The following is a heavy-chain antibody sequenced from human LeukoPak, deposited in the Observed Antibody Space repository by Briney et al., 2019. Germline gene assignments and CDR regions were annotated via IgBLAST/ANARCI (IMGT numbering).Heavy chain of an antibody. CDR3: ARDRSPTRDGGDY. D-gene: IGHD3-16*01. CDR1: GFTFSSYA. Sequence: GESLRLSCAASGFTFSSYAMHWVRQAPGKGLEWVAVISYDGSNKYYADSVKGRFTISRDNSKNTLYLQMNSLRAEDTAVYYCARDRSPTRDGGDYWGQGTLVTVSS. CDR2: ISYDGSNK. J-gene: IGHJ4*02. V-gene: IGHV3-30-3*01.